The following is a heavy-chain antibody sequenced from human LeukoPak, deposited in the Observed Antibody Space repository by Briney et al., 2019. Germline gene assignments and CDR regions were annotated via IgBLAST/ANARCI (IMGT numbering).Heavy chain of an antibody. J-gene: IGHJ4*02. Sequence: GASVKVSCKASGYTFAGYYMHWVRQAPGQGLEWMGWINPNNGGTNYAQKFQGRVTMTRDTSISTAYMELSRLRSDDTAVYYCARQGYDSSGYYFDYWGQGTLVTVSS. CDR2: INPNNGGT. CDR1: GYTFAGYY. V-gene: IGHV1-2*02. D-gene: IGHD3-22*01. CDR3: ARQGYDSSGYYFDY.